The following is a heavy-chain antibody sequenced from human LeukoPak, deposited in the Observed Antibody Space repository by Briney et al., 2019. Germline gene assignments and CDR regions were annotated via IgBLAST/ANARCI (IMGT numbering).Heavy chain of an antibody. D-gene: IGHD6-6*01. V-gene: IGHV4-34*01. CDR1: GGSFSGYY. J-gene: IGHJ4*02. CDR2: INHSGST. Sequence: PSETLSLTCAVYGGSFSGYYWSWIRQPPGKGLEWIGEINHSGSTNYNPSLKSRVTISVDTSKNQFSLKLSSVTAADTAVYYCARADSSIAARPYYFDYWGQGTLVTVSS. CDR3: ARADSSIAARPYYFDY.